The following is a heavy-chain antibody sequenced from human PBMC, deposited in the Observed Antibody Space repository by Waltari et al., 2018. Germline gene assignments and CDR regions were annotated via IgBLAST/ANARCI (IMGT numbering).Heavy chain of an antibody. CDR2: HSRSGRTQ. CDR1: GFTFRRYE. CDR3: AAEEEEYCDS. V-gene: IGHV3-48*03. J-gene: IGHJ4*02. Sequence: EVQLVESGGGLVQPGGSLRLSCAASGFTFRRYEMNWVRQAPGKGLEGVSVHSRSGRTQDSAGSVKGRFTISRDNAKTSLYLQMNSLRADDTAVYYCAAEEEEYCDSWGQGTLVTVSS.